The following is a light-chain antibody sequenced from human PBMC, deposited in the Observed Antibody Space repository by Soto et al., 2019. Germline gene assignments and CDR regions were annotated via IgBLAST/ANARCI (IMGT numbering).Light chain of an antibody. CDR2: GNN. CDR3: QSYDSGMGGSYV. V-gene: IGLV1-40*01. CDR1: SSNIGAGYD. Sequence: QSVLTQPPSVSGAPGQRVTISCTGSSSNIGAGYDVHWYQRLPGTAPKVLIYGNNNRPSGVPDRFSGSKSGTSASLAITGLQAEDEADYYCQSYDSGMGGSYVFGTGTKLTVL. J-gene: IGLJ1*01.